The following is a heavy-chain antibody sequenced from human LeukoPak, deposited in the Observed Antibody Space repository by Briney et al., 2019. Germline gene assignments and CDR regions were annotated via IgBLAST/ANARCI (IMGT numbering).Heavy chain of an antibody. CDR1: GGTFSSYA. CDR3: ARVVTGTTGYFDY. J-gene: IGHJ4*02. CDR2: IIPILGIA. D-gene: IGHD1-20*01. V-gene: IGHV1-69*04. Sequence: GSSVKVSCKASGGTFSSYAISWVRQAPGQGLEWMGRIIPILGIANYAQKFQGRVTITADKSTSTAYMELSSLRSEDTAVYYCARVVTGTTGYFDYWGQGTLVTVSS.